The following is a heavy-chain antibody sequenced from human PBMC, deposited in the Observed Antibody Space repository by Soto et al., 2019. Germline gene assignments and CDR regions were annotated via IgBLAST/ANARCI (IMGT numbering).Heavy chain of an antibody. J-gene: IGHJ6*03. CDR3: AKAPRDYYDMDG. Sequence: PAGSLRLACAASGFTFSSYAMSWVRPAPGKGLEWVSAISGSGGSTYYADSVKGRFTISRDNSKNTLYLQMNSLRAEDTAVYYCAKAPRDYYDMDGWGKGATVTVSS. CDR1: GFTFSSYA. V-gene: IGHV3-23*01. CDR2: ISGSGGST.